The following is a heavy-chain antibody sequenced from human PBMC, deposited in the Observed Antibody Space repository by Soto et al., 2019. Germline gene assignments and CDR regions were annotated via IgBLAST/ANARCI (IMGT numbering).Heavy chain of an antibody. CDR3: TKSGGGDVNSGYYGGDYDS. CDR1: GGSMNNYY. J-gene: IGHJ4*02. Sequence: PSVSRSRTGILSGGSMNNYYWSWIRQAPGKGLQNIGYLSHLATTNYDPTRKSRFTISVDTSKYQFSLKLTSVPAADTALYYGTKSGGGDVNSGYYGGDYDSWGRGTLVTVSS. D-gene: IGHD3-22*01. V-gene: IGHV4-59*01. CDR2: LSHLATT.